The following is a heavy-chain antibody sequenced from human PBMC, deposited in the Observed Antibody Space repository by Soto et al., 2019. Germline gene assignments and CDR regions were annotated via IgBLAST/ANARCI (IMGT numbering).Heavy chain of an antibody. CDR2: IWYDGSNK. D-gene: IGHD7-27*01. Sequence: QVQLVESGGGVVQPGRSLRLSCAASGFTFSSYGMHWVRQAPGKGLEWVAVIWYDGSNKYYADSVKGRFTISRDNSKNTLYLQMNSLRAEDTAVYYCAVSGDYYYGMDVWGQGTMVTVSS. CDR1: GFTFSSYG. CDR3: AVSGDYYYGMDV. V-gene: IGHV3-33*01. J-gene: IGHJ6*02.